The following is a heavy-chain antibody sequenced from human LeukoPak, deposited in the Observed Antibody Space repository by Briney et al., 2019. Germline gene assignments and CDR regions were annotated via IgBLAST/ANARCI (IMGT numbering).Heavy chain of an antibody. J-gene: IGHJ4*02. CDR1: GFTFSGYT. Sequence: GGSLRLSCAASGFTFSGYTIHWVRQAPGKGLEWVAVMSNDGSIKKYANSVKGRFTISRDNSKNTLYLQMDSLRAEDTAVYYCARAIGKSEGYWGQGTLVTVSS. V-gene: IGHV3-30-3*01. CDR3: ARAIGKSEGY. CDR2: MSNDGSIK. D-gene: IGHD4-23*01.